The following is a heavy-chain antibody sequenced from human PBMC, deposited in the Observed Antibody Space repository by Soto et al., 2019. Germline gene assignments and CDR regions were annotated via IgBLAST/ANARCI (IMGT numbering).Heavy chain of an antibody. D-gene: IGHD3-9*01. CDR2: INHSGST. CDR1: GGSFSGYY. CDR3: ARGKNFDWLFPFDY. V-gene: IGHV4-34*01. Sequence: SETLSLTCAVYGGSFSGYYWSWIRQPPGKGLEWIGEINHSGSTNYNPPLKSRVTISVDTSKNQFSLKLSSVTAADTAVYYCARGKNFDWLFPFDYWGQGTLVTVSS. J-gene: IGHJ4*02.